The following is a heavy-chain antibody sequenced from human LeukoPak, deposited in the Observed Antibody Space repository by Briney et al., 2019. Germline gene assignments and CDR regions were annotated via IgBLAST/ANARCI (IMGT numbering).Heavy chain of an antibody. CDR1: GYTFTSYY. D-gene: IGHD2-15*01. V-gene: IGHV1-46*01. CDR3: ARGKRRACSGGSCYRLQYYYYGMDV. CDR2: INPSGGST. Sequence: RASVKVSCKASGYTFTSYYMHWVRQAPGQGLEWMGIINPSGGSTSNAQKFQGRVTMTRDTSTSTAYMELSSLRSEDTAVYYCARGKRRACSGGSCYRLQYYYYGMDVWGQGTTVTVSS. J-gene: IGHJ6*02.